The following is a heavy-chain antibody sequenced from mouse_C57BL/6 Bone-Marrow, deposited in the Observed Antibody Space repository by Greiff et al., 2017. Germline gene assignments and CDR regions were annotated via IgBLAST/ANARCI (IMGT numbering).Heavy chain of an antibody. D-gene: IGHD1-1*01. Sequence: VQLQQSGAELVKPGASVKLSCTASGFNIKDSYMPWVKQRTEQGLEWIGRIDPEDGETKYAPKFQGKATITADTSSNTASLQLSSLTSDDTAVYYCALITTVGLHIDYWGQGTTLTVSS. J-gene: IGHJ2*01. V-gene: IGHV14-2*01. CDR1: GFNIKDSY. CDR3: ALITTVGLHIDY. CDR2: IDPEDGET.